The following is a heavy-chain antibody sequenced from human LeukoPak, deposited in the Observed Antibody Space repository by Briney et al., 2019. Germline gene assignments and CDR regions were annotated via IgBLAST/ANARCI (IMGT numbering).Heavy chain of an antibody. J-gene: IGHJ5*02. CDR2: VHYSGST. CDR1: GVSIFSSY. CDR3: ARGVGLVATIFRASAGFDP. D-gene: IGHD5-12*01. V-gene: IGHV4-59*12. Sequence: PSETLSLTCTVSGVSIFSSYWNWVRQPPGKGLEWIGYVHYSGSTNYNPSLKSRVTISVDTSKNQFSLKLSSVTAADTAVYYCARGVGLVATIFRASAGFDPWGQGTLVTVSS.